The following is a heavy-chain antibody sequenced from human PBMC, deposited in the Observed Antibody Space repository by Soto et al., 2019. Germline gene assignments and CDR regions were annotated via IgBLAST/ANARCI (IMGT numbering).Heavy chain of an antibody. Sequence: KASETLSLTCTVSGGSSSSYYWSWIRQPPGKGLEWIGYIYYSGITDYNPSLKSRVTISVDTSKSQFSLKLSSVTAADTAVYYCARGGGVYYFDYRGQGTLVTVSS. J-gene: IGHJ4*02. CDR2: IYYSGIT. CDR3: ARGGGVYYFDY. CDR1: GGSSSSYY. D-gene: IGHD2-8*02. V-gene: IGHV4-59*01.